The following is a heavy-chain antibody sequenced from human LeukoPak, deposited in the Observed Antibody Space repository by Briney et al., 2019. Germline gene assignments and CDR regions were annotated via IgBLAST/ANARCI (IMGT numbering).Heavy chain of an antibody. CDR3: ARAYCGGDCYNGGYYFDY. D-gene: IGHD2-21*02. Sequence: GGSLRLSCAASGFTFSSYAMSWVRQAPGKGLEWVSAISGSGGTTYYADSVKGRFTISRDNSKNTLYLQMNSLRAEDTAVYYYARAYCGGDCYNGGYYFDYWGQGTLVTVSS. J-gene: IGHJ4*02. V-gene: IGHV3-23*01. CDR2: ISGSGGTT. CDR1: GFTFSSYA.